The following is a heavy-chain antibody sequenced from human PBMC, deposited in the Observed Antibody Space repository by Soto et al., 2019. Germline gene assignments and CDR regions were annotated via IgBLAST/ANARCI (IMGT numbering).Heavy chain of an antibody. J-gene: IGHJ5*02. CDR1: GGTFSSYA. Sequence: QVQLVQTGAEVKKPGSSVKVSCKASGGTFSSYAISWVRQAPGQGLEWMGGIIPIFGTANYAQKFQGRVTITADELTSTVYMELSSLRSEDTAVYYCASVSSIAARLWFDPWGQGTLVTVSS. D-gene: IGHD6-6*01. CDR2: IIPIFGTA. CDR3: ASVSSIAARLWFDP. V-gene: IGHV1-69*01.